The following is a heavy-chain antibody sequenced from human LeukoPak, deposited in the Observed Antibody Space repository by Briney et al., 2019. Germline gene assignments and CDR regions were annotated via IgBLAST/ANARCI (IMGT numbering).Heavy chain of an antibody. CDR2: VNPKSGHT. J-gene: IGHJ5*02. V-gene: IGHV1-8*01. Sequence: ASVKVSFKASGDTFSTCDVNWVRQATGQGLEWMGWVNPKSGHTAYAQKFQGRVTMTSDTSTAFLELSSLRFEDTAVYFCARGVVGGTTVGPWGQGTLVTVSS. D-gene: IGHD1-7*01. CDR3: ARGVVGGTTVGP. CDR1: GDTFSTCD.